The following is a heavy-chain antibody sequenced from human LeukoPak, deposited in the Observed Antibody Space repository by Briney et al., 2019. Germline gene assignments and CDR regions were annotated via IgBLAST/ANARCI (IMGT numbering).Heavy chain of an antibody. CDR3: AKDRWAARPSGYLTTYYFDY. CDR1: GFTFSSYR. Sequence: GGSLRLSCAASGFTFSSYRVHWVRQAPGKGLQWVAVISYDGSNKYYADSVKGRFTISRDNSKNTLYLQMDSLRAEDTAVYYCAKDRWAARPSGYLTTYYFDYWGQGTLVTVSS. J-gene: IGHJ4*02. V-gene: IGHV3-30*18. D-gene: IGHD6-6*01. CDR2: ISYDGSNK.